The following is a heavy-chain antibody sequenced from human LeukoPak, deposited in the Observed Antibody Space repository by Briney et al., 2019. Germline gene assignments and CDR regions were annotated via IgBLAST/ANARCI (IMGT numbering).Heavy chain of an antibody. J-gene: IGHJ4*02. D-gene: IGHD6-19*01. CDR1: GFTFSSYS. Sequence: GGSLRLSCEASGFTFSSYSMNWVRQAPGKGLEWVSAISGSGGSTYYADSVKGRFTISRDNSKNTLYLQMNSLRAEDTAVYYCAKAGGSGDYDYWGQGTLVTVSS. V-gene: IGHV3-23*01. CDR3: AKAGGSGDYDY. CDR2: ISGSGGST.